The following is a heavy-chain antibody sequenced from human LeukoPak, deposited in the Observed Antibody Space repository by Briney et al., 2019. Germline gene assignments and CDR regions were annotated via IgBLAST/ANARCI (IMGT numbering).Heavy chain of an antibody. CDR3: ASTTEGGYTYDYFYYYYMDV. CDR1: GGSISSYY. V-gene: IGHV4-59*01. J-gene: IGHJ6*03. Sequence: SETLSLTCTVSGGSISSYYWSWIRQPPGKGLEWIGYIYYSGSTNYNPSLKSRVTISVDTSKNQFSLKLSSVTAADTAVYYCASTTEGGYTYDYFYYYYMDVWGKGTTVTISS. CDR2: IYYSGST. D-gene: IGHD5-18*01.